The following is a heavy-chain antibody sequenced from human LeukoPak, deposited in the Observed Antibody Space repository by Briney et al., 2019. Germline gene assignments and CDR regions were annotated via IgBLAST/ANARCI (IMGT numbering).Heavy chain of an antibody. CDR2: IYPRGNT. V-gene: IGHV4-30-2*01. J-gene: IGHJ4*02. Sequence: LSCAASGFTFSSYAMSWIRQPPGKGLEWIGYIYPRGNTYYNPSLKSRLILSLDKSANQFSLNLSSVTAADTAVYYCARFSPRAMGNYLDFWGQGTLVTVSS. D-gene: IGHD7-27*01. CDR1: GFTFSSYA. CDR3: ARFSPRAMGNYLDF.